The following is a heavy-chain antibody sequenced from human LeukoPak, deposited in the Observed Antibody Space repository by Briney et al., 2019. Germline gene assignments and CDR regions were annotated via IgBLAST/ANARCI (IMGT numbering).Heavy chain of an antibody. D-gene: IGHD4-17*01. J-gene: IGHJ4*02. CDR2: IHTSGSA. CDR1: GSSFNSYY. Sequence: SETLSLTRSVSGSSFNSYYWSWIRQPAGKGLEWIGRIHTSGSAEYSPSLQSRVTISVDMSKKEFSLKLTSVTAADTAVYYCARDIIYLIDEDYGWGEGTLVTVSS. V-gene: IGHV4-4*07. CDR3: ARDIIYLIDEDYG.